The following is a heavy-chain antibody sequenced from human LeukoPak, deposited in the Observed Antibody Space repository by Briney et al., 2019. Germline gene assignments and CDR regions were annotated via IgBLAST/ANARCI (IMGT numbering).Heavy chain of an antibody. V-gene: IGHV3-74*01. CDR1: GFTFSSYW. D-gene: IGHD3-3*01. CDR2: IKSDVSST. CDR3: TSIRPDY. Sequence: GGSLRLSCEASGFTFSSYWMHWVRQGPGKGLVWVARIKSDVSSTDYADSVKGRFTISRDNAKNKLYLQMNSLRAEDTGVYYCTSIRPDYWGQGTLVTVSS. J-gene: IGHJ4*02.